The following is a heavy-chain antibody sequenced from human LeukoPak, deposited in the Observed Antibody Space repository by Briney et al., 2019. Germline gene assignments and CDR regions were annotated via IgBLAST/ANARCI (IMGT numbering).Heavy chain of an antibody. CDR3: ARAPIGSGSPAPFDY. CDR1: GGTFSSYA. J-gene: IGHJ4*02. CDR2: IIPIFGTV. D-gene: IGHD6-19*01. Sequence: SVKVSCKASGGTFSSYAISWVRQAPGQGLEWMRGIIPIFGTVNYAQKFQGRVTITADESTSTAYMELSSLRSEDTAVYYCARAPIGSGSPAPFDYWGQGTLVTVSS. V-gene: IGHV1-69*13.